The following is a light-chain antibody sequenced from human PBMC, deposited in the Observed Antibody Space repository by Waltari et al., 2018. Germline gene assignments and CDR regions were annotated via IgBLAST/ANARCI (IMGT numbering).Light chain of an antibody. V-gene: IGLV2-14*01. CDR1: SSDVGGYDY. J-gene: IGLJ3*02. CDR3: ASYTSSKTWV. Sequence: QSALTQPASVSGSPGQSITISCTGTSSDVGGYDYVTWYQQHPGKAPKLMIFDVTKRPSGVAGRAAGAKSGNTASLTMSGLHTEDEADYYCASYTSSKTWVFGGGTKLTVL. CDR2: DVT.